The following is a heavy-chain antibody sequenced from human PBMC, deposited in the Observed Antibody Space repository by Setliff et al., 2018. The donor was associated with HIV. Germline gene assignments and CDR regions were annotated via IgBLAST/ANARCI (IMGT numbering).Heavy chain of an antibody. Sequence: ASVKVSCKASGYTFTSYDINWVRQATGQGLEWMAWMNPNSGNTGYTQKFQGRVTIIRDTSASTAYMELSSLRSEDTAVYYCARDHGGATFYYYMDVWGKGTTVTVSS. CDR1: GYTFTSYD. D-gene: IGHD3-16*01. CDR3: ARDHGGATFYYYMDV. J-gene: IGHJ6*03. CDR2: MNPNSGNT. V-gene: IGHV1-8*03.